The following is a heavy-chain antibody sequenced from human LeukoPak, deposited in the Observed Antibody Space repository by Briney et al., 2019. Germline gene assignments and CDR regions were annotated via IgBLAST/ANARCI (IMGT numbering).Heavy chain of an antibody. Sequence: PGGSLRLSCAASGSGFTFTTFSLHWVRQAPGKGLEWVAVISSNGRITYYTDSVKGRFTISRDNSKNTVYLQMDSLRAEDTALYYCPREVTTTTAFDFWGQGTLVTVSS. CDR2: ISSNGRIT. D-gene: IGHD4-11*01. CDR1: GSGFTFTTFS. J-gene: IGHJ4*02. CDR3: PREVTTTTAFDF. V-gene: IGHV3-30*03.